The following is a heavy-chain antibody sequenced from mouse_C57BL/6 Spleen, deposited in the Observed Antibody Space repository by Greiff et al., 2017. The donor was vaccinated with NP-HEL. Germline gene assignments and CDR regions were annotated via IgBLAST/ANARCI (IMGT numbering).Heavy chain of an antibody. J-gene: IGHJ1*03. D-gene: IGHD1-1*01. CDR3: ARTLSDYYGSSDWYFDV. CDR2: IYPRSGNT. Sequence: QVQLQQSGAELARPGASVKLSCKASGYTFTSYGISWVKQRTGQGLEWIGEIYPRSGNTYYNEKFKGKATLTADKSSSTAYMELRSLTSEDSAVYFCARTLSDYYGSSDWYFDVWGTGTTVTVSS. V-gene: IGHV1-81*01. CDR1: GYTFTSYG.